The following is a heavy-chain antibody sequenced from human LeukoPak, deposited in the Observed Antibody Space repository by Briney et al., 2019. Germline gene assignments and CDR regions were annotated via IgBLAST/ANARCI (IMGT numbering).Heavy chain of an antibody. CDR2: INHSGST. V-gene: IGHV4-34*01. Sequence: SETLSLTCAVYGGSFSGYYWSWIRQPPGKGLEWIGEINHSGSTNYNPSLKSRVTISVDTSKNQFSLKLSSVTAADTAVYYCARGVRRGSWHLVGFDYWGQGTLVTVSS. J-gene: IGHJ4*02. CDR1: GGSFSGYY. D-gene: IGHD6-13*01. CDR3: ARGVRRGSWHLVGFDY.